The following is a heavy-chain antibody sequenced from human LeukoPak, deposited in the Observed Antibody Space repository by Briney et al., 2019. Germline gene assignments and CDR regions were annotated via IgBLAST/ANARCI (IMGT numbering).Heavy chain of an antibody. Sequence: GGSLRLSCAASGFTFSSYEMNWVRQAPGKGLEWVSYISSSGSTIYYADSVKGRFTISRDNAKNSLYMQMNSLRAEDTAVYYCAELGITMIGGVWGKGTTVTISS. D-gene: IGHD3-10*02. CDR2: ISSSGSTI. CDR3: AELGITMIGGV. CDR1: GFTFSSYE. J-gene: IGHJ6*04. V-gene: IGHV3-48*03.